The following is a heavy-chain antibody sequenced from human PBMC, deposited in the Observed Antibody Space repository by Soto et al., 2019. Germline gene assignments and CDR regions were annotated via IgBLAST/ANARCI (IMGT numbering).Heavy chain of an antibody. J-gene: IGHJ4*02. CDR2: IWYDGSNK. D-gene: IGHD3-9*01. Sequence: QVQLVESGGGVVQPGRSLRLSCAASGFTFSSYGMHWVRQAPGKGLEWVAVIWYDGSNKYYADSVKGRFTISRDNSKNTLCLQMSSLRAEDTAVYYCARGGILTGYYIPDIFDYWGQGTLVTVSS. CDR1: GFTFSSYG. CDR3: ARGGILTGYYIPDIFDY. V-gene: IGHV3-33*01.